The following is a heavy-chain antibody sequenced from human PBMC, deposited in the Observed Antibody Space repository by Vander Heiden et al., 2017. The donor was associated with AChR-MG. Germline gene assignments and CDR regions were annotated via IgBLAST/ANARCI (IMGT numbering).Heavy chain of an antibody. CDR3: AKGAYNWNQHYFDY. V-gene: IGHV3-30*02. CDR1: GFPFSSYG. CDR2: IRYDGSNK. J-gene: IGHJ4*02. Sequence: QVQLVESGGGVVQPGGSLRLSCAASGFPFSSYGMHWVRQAPGKGLEWVAFIRYDGSNKYYADSVKGRFTISRDNSKNTLYLQMNSLRAEDTAVYYCAKGAYNWNQHYFDYWGQGTLVTVSS. D-gene: IGHD1-20*01.